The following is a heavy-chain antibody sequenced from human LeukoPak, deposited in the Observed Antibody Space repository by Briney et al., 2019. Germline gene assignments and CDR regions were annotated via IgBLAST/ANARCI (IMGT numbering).Heavy chain of an antibody. V-gene: IGHV4-34*01. J-gene: IGHJ4*02. D-gene: IGHD6-19*01. Sequence: PSETLSLTCAVYGGSFSGYYWSWIRQPPGKGLEWIGEINHSGSTNYNPSLKSRVTISVDTSKNQFSLKLSSVTAADTAVYYCARGLSKQWRGLSTLGNAIDYWGQGTLVTVSS. CDR1: GGSFSGYY. CDR3: ARGLSKQWRGLSTLGNAIDY. CDR2: INHSGST.